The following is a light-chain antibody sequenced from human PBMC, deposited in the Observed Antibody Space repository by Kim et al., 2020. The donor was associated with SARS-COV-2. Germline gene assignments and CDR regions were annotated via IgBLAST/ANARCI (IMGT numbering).Light chain of an antibody. V-gene: IGLV2-14*01. CDR3: SSYTSSSTYV. CDR2: DVI. J-gene: IGLJ1*01. CDR1: SSDVGGYNH. Sequence: QSALTQPASVSGSPGQSITISCTGTSSDVGGYNHVSWYQQHPGKAPKLMIYDVIKRPSGVSNRFSGSKSGNTASLTISGLQDEDEADYYCSSYTSSSTYVFGTGTKVTVL.